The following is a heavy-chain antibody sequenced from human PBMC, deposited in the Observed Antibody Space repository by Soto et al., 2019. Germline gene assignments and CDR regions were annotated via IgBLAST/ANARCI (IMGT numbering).Heavy chain of an antibody. CDR2: IYHSGST. V-gene: IGHV4-30-2*01. D-gene: IGHD3-10*01. CDR1: GGSISSGGYS. J-gene: IGHJ6*02. Sequence: TSETLSLTCAVSGGSISSGGYSWSWIRQPPGKGLEWIGYIYHSGSTYYNPSLKSRVTISVDRSKNQFSLKLSSVTAADTAVYYCARGTLVRGVIKTFYYGMDVWGQGTTVTVSS. CDR3: ARGTLVRGVIKTFYYGMDV.